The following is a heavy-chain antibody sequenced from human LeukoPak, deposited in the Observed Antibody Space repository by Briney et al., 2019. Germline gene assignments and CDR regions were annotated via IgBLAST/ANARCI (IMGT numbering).Heavy chain of an antibody. J-gene: IGHJ4*02. Sequence: SETLSLTCAVYGGSFSGYHWSWIRQPPGKGLEWIGEINHSGSTNYNPSLRSRVTISVDTSKNQFSLKLSSVTAADTAVYYCARDHPRSWAYDQWGQGTLVTVSS. V-gene: IGHV4-34*01. D-gene: IGHD3-16*01. CDR2: INHSGST. CDR1: GGSFSGYH. CDR3: ARDHPRSWAYDQ.